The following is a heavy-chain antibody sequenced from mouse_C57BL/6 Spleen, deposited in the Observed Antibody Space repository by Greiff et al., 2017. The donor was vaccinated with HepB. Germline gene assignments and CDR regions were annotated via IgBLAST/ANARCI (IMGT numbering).Heavy chain of an antibody. CDR1: GFTFSSYT. V-gene: IGHV5-9*01. Sequence: EVQLVESGGGLVKPGGSLKLSCAASGFTFSSYTMSWVRQTPEKRLEWVATISGGGGNTYYPDSVKGRFTISRDNAKNTLYLQMSSLRSEDTALYYCARPYDYDEDWYFDVWGTGTTVTVSS. CDR2: ISGGGGNT. J-gene: IGHJ1*03. CDR3: ARPYDYDEDWYFDV. D-gene: IGHD2-4*01.